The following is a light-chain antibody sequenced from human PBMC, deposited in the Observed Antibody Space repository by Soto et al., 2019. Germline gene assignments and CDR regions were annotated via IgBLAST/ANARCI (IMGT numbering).Light chain of an antibody. J-gene: IGKJ1*01. V-gene: IGKV3-20*01. CDR3: QQYGSSPRT. CDR1: QSVYSNY. Sequence: EIVLTQSPGTLSLSPGERATLSCRASQSVYSNYLAWYQQKPGQAPRLVIYGASSRATGIPDRFPGSGSGTDFSLTIRRVEPEDFAVYYCQQYGSSPRTFGQGTKVEVK. CDR2: GAS.